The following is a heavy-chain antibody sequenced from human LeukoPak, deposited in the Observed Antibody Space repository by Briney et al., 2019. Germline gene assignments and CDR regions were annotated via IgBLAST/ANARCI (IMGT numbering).Heavy chain of an antibody. CDR3: ARAAVVVPALDVSSWYFDY. V-gene: IGHV1-18*01. CDR1: GYTFTSYG. D-gene: IGHD2-2*01. CDR2: ISAYNGNT. J-gene: IGHJ4*02. Sequence: VASVMVSCKASGYTFTSYGISWVRQAPGQGLEWMGWISAYNGNTNYAQKLQGRVTMTTDTSTSTAYMELRSLRSDDTAVYYCARAAVVVPALDVSSWYFDYWGQGTLVTVSS.